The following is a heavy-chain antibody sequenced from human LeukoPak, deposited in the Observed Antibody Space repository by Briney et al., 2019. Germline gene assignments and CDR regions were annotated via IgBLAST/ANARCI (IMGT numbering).Heavy chain of an antibody. CDR2: IRKDGSDK. J-gene: IGHJ5*02. CDR1: GFTFSTNG. V-gene: IGHV3-30*02. CDR3: AKDDQWSLDH. Sequence: PGGSLRLSCAASGFTFSTNGIHWVRHAPGKGLEWVTYIRKDGSDKWYAKSVKGRFTISRDNSKNTVILQMNSLRPEDTALYYCAKDDQWSLDHWGQGALATVS. D-gene: IGHD2-15*01.